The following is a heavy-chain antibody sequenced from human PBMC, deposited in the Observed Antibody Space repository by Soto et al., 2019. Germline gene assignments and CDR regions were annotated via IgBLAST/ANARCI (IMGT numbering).Heavy chain of an antibody. CDR1: GFTFSSYA. CDR2: ISGSGGST. Sequence: GGSLRLSCAASGFTFSSYAMSWVRQAPGKGLEWVSAISGSGGSTYYADSVKGRFTISRDNSKNTLYLQMNSLRAEDTAVYYCAKDRYYDSSGYSGFDYWGQGPLVTVPS. V-gene: IGHV3-23*01. J-gene: IGHJ4*02. D-gene: IGHD3-22*01. CDR3: AKDRYYDSSGYSGFDY.